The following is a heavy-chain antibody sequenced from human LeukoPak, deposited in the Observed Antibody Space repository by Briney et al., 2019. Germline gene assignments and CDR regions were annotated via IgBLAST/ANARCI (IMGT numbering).Heavy chain of an antibody. CDR3: ARDWMLFHRPDY. CDR2: ISSSSSYI. D-gene: IGHD2-21*01. V-gene: IGHV3-21*01. J-gene: IGHJ4*02. CDR1: GFTFSSYS. Sequence: GGSLRLSCAASGFTFSSYSMNWVRQAPGKGLEWVSSISSSSSYIYYADSVKGRFTISRDNAKNSLFLQMSSLRAEDTAMYYCARDWMLFHRPDYWGQGTLVTVSS.